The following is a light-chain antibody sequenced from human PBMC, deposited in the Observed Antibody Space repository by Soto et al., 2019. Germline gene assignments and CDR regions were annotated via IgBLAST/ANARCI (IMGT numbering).Light chain of an antibody. CDR2: DVS. CDR1: SSDVGGYKY. Sequence: QSALTQPASVSGSPGQSITISCTGSSSDVGGYKYVSWYQQHPGKAPKLMIYDVSNRPSGVSNRFSGSKSGNTASLTISGLQAEDEAEYYCSSYTSRSTLLVFGGVTKLTVL. CDR3: SSYTSRSTLLV. J-gene: IGLJ2*01. V-gene: IGLV2-14*01.